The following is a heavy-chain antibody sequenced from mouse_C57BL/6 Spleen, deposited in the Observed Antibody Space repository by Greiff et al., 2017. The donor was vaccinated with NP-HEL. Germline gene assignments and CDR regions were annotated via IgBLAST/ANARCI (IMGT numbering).Heavy chain of an antibody. CDR2: IDPSDSYT. CDR3: ARMPGTTYFDY. Sequence: QVQLQQPGAELVMPGASVKLSCKASGYTFTSYWMHWVKQRPGQGLEWIGEIDPSDSYTNYNQKLKGKSTLTVDTSSSTVYMQLSSLTSEDSAVYYCARMPGTTYFDYWGKGTTLTVSS. J-gene: IGHJ2*01. V-gene: IGHV1-69*01. D-gene: IGHD4-1*01. CDR1: GYTFTSYW.